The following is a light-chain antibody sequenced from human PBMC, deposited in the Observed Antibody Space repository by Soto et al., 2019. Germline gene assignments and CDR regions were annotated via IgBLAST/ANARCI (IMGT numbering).Light chain of an antibody. J-gene: IGKJ4*01. Sequence: DIQMTQSPSSLSASVGDRVTITCQASQSISSYLNWYQQKPGKAPKLLIYAASSLQSGVPSRFSGSGSGTDFTLTISSLQPEDFATYYWQQSYSTLLTFGGGTKVEIK. V-gene: IGKV1-39*01. CDR2: AAS. CDR1: QSISSY. CDR3: QQSYSTLLT.